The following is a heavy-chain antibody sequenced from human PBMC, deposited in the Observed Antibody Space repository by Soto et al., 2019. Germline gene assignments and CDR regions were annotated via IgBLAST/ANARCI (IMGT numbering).Heavy chain of an antibody. Sequence: ASEKVSCKASGYTFTSYYMHWVRQPPGQGLEWMGWINPNSGGTNYAQKYQGWVTMTRYTSISTAYMELSRLRSDDTAVYFCARGGRLCISTSRPYDAIDIWGQGTMGTVSS. CDR1: GYTFTSYY. J-gene: IGHJ3*02. V-gene: IGHV1-2*04. CDR3: ARGGRLCISTSRPYDAIDI. CDR2: INPNSGGT. D-gene: IGHD2-2*01.